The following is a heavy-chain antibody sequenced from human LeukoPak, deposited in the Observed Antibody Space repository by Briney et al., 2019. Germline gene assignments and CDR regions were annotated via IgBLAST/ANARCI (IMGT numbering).Heavy chain of an antibody. D-gene: IGHD2-15*01. V-gene: IGHV3-7*01. Sequence: TGGSLRLSCAASGFSFSAYWMTWVRQAPGTGLEWVANINPAGTETYYVDPVKGRFTISRDNAKNLLYLQMNSLRAEDTAVYYCARFGYVAAVDSWGQGTLVTVSS. CDR3: ARFGYVAAVDS. J-gene: IGHJ4*02. CDR1: GFSFSAYW. CDR2: INPAGTET.